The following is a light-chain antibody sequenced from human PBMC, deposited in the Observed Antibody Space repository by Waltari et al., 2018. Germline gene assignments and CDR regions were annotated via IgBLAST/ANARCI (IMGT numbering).Light chain of an antibody. V-gene: IGKV4-1*01. Sequence: DIVMTQSPDSLAVSLGERATINCKSSQSVLYSSNNKNYLAWYQQKPGQPPKLLIYWASTRESGVPDRFSGSGSRPDFTLTISSLQAEDVAVYYCQQYYSTPPTFGQGTKVEIK. CDR1: QSVLYSSNNKNY. CDR3: QQYYSTPPT. CDR2: WAS. J-gene: IGKJ1*01.